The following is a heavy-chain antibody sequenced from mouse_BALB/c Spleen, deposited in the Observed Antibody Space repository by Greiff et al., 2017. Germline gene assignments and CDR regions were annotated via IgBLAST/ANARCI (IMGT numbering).Heavy chain of an antibody. J-gene: IGHJ4*01. V-gene: IGHV5-12-2*01. CDR1: GFTFSSYT. Sequence: EVLLMESGGGLVQPGGSLKLSCAASGFTFSSYTMSWVRQTPEKRLEWVAYISNGGGSTYYPDTVKGRFTISRDNAKNTLYLQMSSLKSEDTAMYYCARHLLLTRAMDYWGQGTSVTVSS. CDR3: ARHLLLTRAMDY. CDR2: ISNGGGST. D-gene: IGHD2-10*01.